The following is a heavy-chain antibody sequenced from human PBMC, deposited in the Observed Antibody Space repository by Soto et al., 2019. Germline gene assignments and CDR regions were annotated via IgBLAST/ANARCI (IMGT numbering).Heavy chain of an antibody. J-gene: IGHJ6*02. CDR1: GYSISSGYY. V-gene: IGHV4-38-2*02. Sequence: SETLSLTCAVSGYSISSGYYWGWIRQPPGKGLEWIGSIYHSGSTYYNPSLKSRVTISVDTSKNQFSLKLSSVTAADTAVYYCARDSRYYYYYGMDVWGQGTTVTVYS. CDR2: IYHSGST. CDR3: ARDSRYYYYYGMDV.